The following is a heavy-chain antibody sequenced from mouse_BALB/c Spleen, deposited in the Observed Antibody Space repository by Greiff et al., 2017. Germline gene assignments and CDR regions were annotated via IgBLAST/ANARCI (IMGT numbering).Heavy chain of an antibody. V-gene: IGHV5-9*03. CDR1: GFTFSSYT. D-gene: IGHD2-2*01. CDR2: ISSGGGNT. Sequence: EVKLMESGGGLVKPGGSLKLSCAASGFTFSSYTMSWVRQTPAKRLGWVATISSGGGNTYYPDSVNGRFTISRDNAKNNRYLQVSSLRYEDTALYYCARYPLWLRRSSKDDWGQGTSGTVSA. J-gene: IGHJ4*01. CDR3: ARYPLWLRRSSKDD.